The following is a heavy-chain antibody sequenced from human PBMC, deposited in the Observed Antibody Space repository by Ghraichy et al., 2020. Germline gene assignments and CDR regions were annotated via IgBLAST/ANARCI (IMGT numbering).Heavy chain of an antibody. CDR2: ISAYNGNT. CDR3: VRVEPAAMGDYYYYGMDV. D-gene: IGHD2-2*01. CDR1: GYTFTSYG. J-gene: IGHJ6*02. Sequence: ASVKVSCKASGYTFTSYGISWVRQAPGQGLEWMGWISAYNGNTNYAQKLQGRVTMTTDTSTSTAYMELRSLRSDDTAVYYCVRVEPAAMGDYYYYGMDVWGQGTTVTVSS. V-gene: IGHV1-18*04.